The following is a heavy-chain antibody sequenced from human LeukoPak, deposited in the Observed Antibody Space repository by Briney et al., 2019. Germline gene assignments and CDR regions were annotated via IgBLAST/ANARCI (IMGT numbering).Heavy chain of an antibody. J-gene: IGHJ4*02. V-gene: IGHV4-39*07. CDR1: GGSISSSSYY. Sequence: PSETLSLTCTVSGGSISSSSYYWGWIRQPPGKGLEWIGSIYYSGSTYYNPSLKSRVTISVDTSKNQFSLKLSSATAADTAVYYCARGVGTYYDFWSGYYFDYWGQGTLVTVSS. CDR3: ARGVGTYYDFWSGYYFDY. CDR2: IYYSGST. D-gene: IGHD3-3*01.